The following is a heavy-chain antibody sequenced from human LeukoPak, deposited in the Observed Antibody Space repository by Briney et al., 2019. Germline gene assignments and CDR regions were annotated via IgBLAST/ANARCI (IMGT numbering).Heavy chain of an antibody. CDR2: ISGSGGST. V-gene: IGHV3-23*01. J-gene: IGHJ4*02. Sequence: GGSLSLSCAPSRFIYRSYAMSWVRQAPGKGLEWVSAISGSGGSTYYADSVKGRFTISRDNSKNTLYLQMNSLRAEDTVVYYCAKSSHGGFYFDYWGQGTLVTLSS. D-gene: IGHD2-15*01. CDR1: RFIYRSYA. CDR3: AKSSHGGFYFDY.